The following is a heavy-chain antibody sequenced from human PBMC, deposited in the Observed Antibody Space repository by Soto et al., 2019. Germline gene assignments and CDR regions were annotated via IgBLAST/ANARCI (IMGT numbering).Heavy chain of an antibody. J-gene: IGHJ4*02. CDR1: GFTFSSYA. V-gene: IGHV3-23*01. D-gene: IGHD2-15*01. Sequence: EEQLLESGGGLVQPGESLRLSCAASGFTFSSYAMSWVRQAPGKGLEWVSAISGSGDSTFYADSVKGRFTISRDTSKNTLYLLLNSLRAEDRALFFCGGRRRLLLDGGQGPLVTVSS. CDR2: ISGSGDST. CDR3: GGRRRLLLD.